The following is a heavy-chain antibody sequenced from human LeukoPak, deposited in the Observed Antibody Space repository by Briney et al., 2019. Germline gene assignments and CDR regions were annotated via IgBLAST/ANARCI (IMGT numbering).Heavy chain of an antibody. CDR2: INHSGST. V-gene: IGHV4-34*01. CDR3: ARAPGITIFGVVIMSYYFDY. J-gene: IGHJ4*02. CDR1: GGSFSGYY. Sequence: SETLSLTCAVYGGSFSGYYWSWIRQPPGKGLEWIWEINHSGSTNYNPSLKSRVTISVDTSKNQFSLKLSSVTAADTAVYYCARAPGITIFGVVIMSYYFDYWGQGTLVTVSS. D-gene: IGHD3-3*01.